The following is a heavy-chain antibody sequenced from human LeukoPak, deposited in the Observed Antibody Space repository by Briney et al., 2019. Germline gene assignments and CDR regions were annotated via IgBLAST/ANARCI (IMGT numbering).Heavy chain of an antibody. Sequence: SETLSLTCAVYGGSFSGYYWSWIRQPPGKGLEWIGEINHSGSTNYNPSLKSRVTISVDTSKNQFSLKLSSMTAADTAVYYCAREDSSGFAFDIWGQGTMVTVSS. D-gene: IGHD6-19*01. J-gene: IGHJ3*02. CDR3: AREDSSGFAFDI. CDR2: INHSGST. V-gene: IGHV4-34*01. CDR1: GGSFSGYY.